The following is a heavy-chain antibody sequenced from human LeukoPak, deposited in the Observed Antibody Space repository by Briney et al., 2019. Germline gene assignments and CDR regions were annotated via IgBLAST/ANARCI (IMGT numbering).Heavy chain of an antibody. Sequence: GGSLRLSCGASGFTVSSNYVTWVRQAPGKGLEWVSLIYSGGSTYYADFVKSRFTISRDNSKNTVYLQMNNLRAEDTAVYYCARGRDPYEILARNLIDAFDVWGQGTMVTVSS. J-gene: IGHJ3*01. V-gene: IGHV3-53*01. CDR3: ARGRDPYEILARNLIDAFDV. CDR1: GFTVSSNY. D-gene: IGHD3-9*01. CDR2: IYSGGST.